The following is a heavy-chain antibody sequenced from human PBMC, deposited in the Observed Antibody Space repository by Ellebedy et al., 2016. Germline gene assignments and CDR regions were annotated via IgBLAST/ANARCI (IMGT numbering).Heavy chain of an antibody. D-gene: IGHD4-17*01. CDR3: ARDWRNDYGDSAFDI. CDR1: GGTFSSYA. Sequence: SVKVSCXASGGTFSSYAISWVRQAPGQGLEWMGGIIPIFGTANYAQKFQGRVTITADKSTSTAYMELSSLRSEDTAVYYCARDWRNDYGDSAFDIWGQGTMVTVSS. J-gene: IGHJ3*02. V-gene: IGHV1-69*06. CDR2: IIPIFGTA.